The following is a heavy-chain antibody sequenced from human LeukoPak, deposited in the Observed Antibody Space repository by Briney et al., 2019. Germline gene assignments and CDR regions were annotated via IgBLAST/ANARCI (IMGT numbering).Heavy chain of an antibody. CDR3: ARLSGSYLGY. J-gene: IGHJ4*02. CDR2: INHSGST. CDR1: GGSFSGYY. D-gene: IGHD1-26*01. V-gene: IGHV4-34*01. Sequence: PSETLSLTCAVYGGSFSGYYWSWIRQPPGKGLEWIWEINHSGSTNYNPSLKSRVTISVDTSKNQFSLKLSSVTAADTAVYYCARLSGSYLGYWGQGTLVTVSS.